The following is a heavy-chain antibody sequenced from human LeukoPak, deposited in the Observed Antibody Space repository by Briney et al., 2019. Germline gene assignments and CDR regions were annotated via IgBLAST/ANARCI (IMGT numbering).Heavy chain of an antibody. V-gene: IGHV4-39*07. J-gene: IGHJ5*02. D-gene: IGHD3-3*01. CDR3: ARHPIERSLGGVPDWFEP. CDR1: GGSIDSGDYY. CDR2: IHYTGST. Sequence: PSETLSLTCTVSGGSIDSGDYYWGWVRQPPGKGLECIASIHYTGSTYYDPSLKSRVTLSVDTSKNQFSLNLYSVTAADTAIYYCARHPIERSLGGVPDWFEPGAREPWSPSPQ.